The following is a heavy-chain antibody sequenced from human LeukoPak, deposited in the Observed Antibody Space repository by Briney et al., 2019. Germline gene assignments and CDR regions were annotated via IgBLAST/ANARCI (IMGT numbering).Heavy chain of an antibody. CDR3: ARVDWVRGVTSDY. Sequence: ASVKVSCKASGYTFTGDYMHWVRQAPGQGLEWMGRINPNSGGTNYAQKFQGRVTMTRDTSISTAYMELSRLRSDDTAVYYCARVDWVRGVTSDYWGQGTLVTVSS. J-gene: IGHJ4*02. CDR1: GYTFTGDY. D-gene: IGHD3-10*01. V-gene: IGHV1-2*06. CDR2: INPNSGGT.